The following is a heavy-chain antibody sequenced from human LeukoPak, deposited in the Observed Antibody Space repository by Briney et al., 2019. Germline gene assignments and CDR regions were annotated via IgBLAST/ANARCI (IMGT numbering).Heavy chain of an antibody. J-gene: IGHJ4*02. CDR1: GFSVSSNY. CDR3: AKAGAVVVVAAKYFDY. D-gene: IGHD2-15*01. V-gene: IGHV3-53*01. CDR2: IYSDGST. Sequence: PGGSLRLSCAASGFSVSSNYMNWVRQAPGKGLEWVSIIYSDGSTDYADSVKGRFTISRDNTKNTLYLQMNSLRAEDTAVYYCAKAGAVVVVAAKYFDYWGQGTLVTVSS.